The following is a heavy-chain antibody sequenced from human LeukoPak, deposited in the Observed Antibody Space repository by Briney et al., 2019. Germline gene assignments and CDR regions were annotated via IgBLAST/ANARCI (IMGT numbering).Heavy chain of an antibody. Sequence: GASVNVSFKASGGTFTSYAISWVRQAPGQGLEWMGGIIPIFGTANYAQKFQGRVTITADESTSTAYMELSSLRSEDTAVYYCARRATGWELSYCFDYWGQGTLVTVSS. CDR3: ARRATGWELSYCFDY. CDR1: GGTFTSYA. CDR2: IIPIFGTA. V-gene: IGHV1-69*01. J-gene: IGHJ4*02. D-gene: IGHD1-26*01.